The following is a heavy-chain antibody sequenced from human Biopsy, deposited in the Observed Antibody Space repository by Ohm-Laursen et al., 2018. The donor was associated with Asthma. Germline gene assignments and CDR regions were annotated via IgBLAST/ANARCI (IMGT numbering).Heavy chain of an antibody. CDR1: GGSMTPTSHY. V-gene: IGHV4-39*01. CDR2: ISYGGKT. D-gene: IGHD3-3*01. J-gene: IGHJ6*02. CDR3: ARRITIFGVVQKDHGMDA. Sequence: SETLSLTWTVSGGSMTPTSHYWDWIRQAPGKGLEWIGYISYGGKTSYNPSLKNRVTISRGTSKNQFSLRLTSVTAADTAVYFCARRITIFGVVQKDHGMDAWGQGTTVIVS.